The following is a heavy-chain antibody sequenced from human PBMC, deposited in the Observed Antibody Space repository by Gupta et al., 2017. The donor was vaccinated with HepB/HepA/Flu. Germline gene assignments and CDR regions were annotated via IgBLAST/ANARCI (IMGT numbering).Heavy chain of an antibody. J-gene: IGHJ5*02. V-gene: IGHV1-2*02. Sequence: QVQLVQSGAEVEKPGGSVRVSCKASGYSFTAYFIHWVLQAPGQGLEWMGWINPNSGGTKYSQKFQGRVIMTRDTSISTVYMEVSRLRSDDTAVYSCARGGCTNGVCPPEWFDPWGQGTLVTVSS. CDR3: ARGGCTNGVCPPEWFDP. D-gene: IGHD2-8*01. CDR1: GYSFTAYF. CDR2: INPNSGGT.